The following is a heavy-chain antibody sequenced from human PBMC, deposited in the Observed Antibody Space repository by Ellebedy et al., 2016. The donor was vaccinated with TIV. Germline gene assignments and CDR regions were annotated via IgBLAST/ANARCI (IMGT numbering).Heavy chain of an antibody. Sequence: SVKVSXXASGGTFSSYAISWVRQAPGQGLEWMGGIIPIFGTAIYAQKFQGRVTMTEDTSTDTAYMELSSLRSEDTAVYYCAGVYYYGSGSSFDLDYWGQGTLVTVSS. CDR2: IIPIFGTA. D-gene: IGHD3-10*01. CDR3: AGVYYYGSGSSFDLDY. J-gene: IGHJ4*02. V-gene: IGHV1-69*06. CDR1: GGTFSSYA.